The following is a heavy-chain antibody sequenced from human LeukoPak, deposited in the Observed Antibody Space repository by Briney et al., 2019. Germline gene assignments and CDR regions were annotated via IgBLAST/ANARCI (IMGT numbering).Heavy chain of an antibody. CDR3: ARAEDDCSGRSCYPVRFDP. CDR2: ISSSGSTI. J-gene: IGHJ5*02. CDR1: GFTFSDYY. Sequence: PGGSLRLSCAASGFTFSDYYMSWIRQAPGKGLEWVSYISSSGSTIYYADSVKGRFTISRDNAKNSLYLQMNSLRAEDTAVYYCARAEDDCSGRSCYPVRFDPWGQGTLVTVSS. V-gene: IGHV3-11*01. D-gene: IGHD2-15*01.